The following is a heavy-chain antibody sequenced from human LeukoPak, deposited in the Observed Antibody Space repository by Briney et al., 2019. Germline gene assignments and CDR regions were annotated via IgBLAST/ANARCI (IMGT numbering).Heavy chain of an antibody. CDR3: VKDPFYGGNPLYYFDY. CDR1: GFTFSSYA. J-gene: IGHJ4*02. D-gene: IGHD4-23*01. Sequence: GGSLRLSCSASGFTFSSYAMHWVRQAPGKGLECVSAIVSNGGRTYCADSVKGRFTISRDNSKNTLYLQMSSLRAEDTAAYYCVKDPFYGGNPLYYFDYWGQGTLVTVSS. CDR2: IVSNGGRT. V-gene: IGHV3-64D*06.